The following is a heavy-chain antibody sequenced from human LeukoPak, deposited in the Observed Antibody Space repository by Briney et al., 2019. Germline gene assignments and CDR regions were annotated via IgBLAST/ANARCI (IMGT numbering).Heavy chain of an antibody. J-gene: IGHJ6*03. CDR3: ARVPSGPRNYYYYYMDV. D-gene: IGHD1-14*01. Sequence: SQTLSLTCTVSVDSISSSGYYWSSVRQHPGKGLEWIGYIYYSGSTYYNPSLKSRVTISVDTSKNQFSLKLSSVTAADTAVYYCARVPSGPRNYYYYYMDVWGKGTTVTVSS. V-gene: IGHV4-31*03. CDR1: VDSISSSGYY. CDR2: IYYSGST.